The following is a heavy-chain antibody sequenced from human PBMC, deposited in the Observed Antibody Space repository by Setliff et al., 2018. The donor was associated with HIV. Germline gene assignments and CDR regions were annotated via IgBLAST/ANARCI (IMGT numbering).Heavy chain of an antibody. CDR1: GFTFSTYG. D-gene: IGHD2-2*01. Sequence: PGGSLRLSCAASGFTFSTYGMHWVRQAPGTGLGWVAVIWYDGSNKYYADSVKGRCTISRDNSKNTLYLQMNSLRAEDTAVYYCARDPGVPAAIAYYYYYYMDVWGKGTTVTVSS. J-gene: IGHJ6*03. CDR3: ARDPGVPAAIAYYYYYYMDV. V-gene: IGHV3-33*01. CDR2: IWYDGSNK.